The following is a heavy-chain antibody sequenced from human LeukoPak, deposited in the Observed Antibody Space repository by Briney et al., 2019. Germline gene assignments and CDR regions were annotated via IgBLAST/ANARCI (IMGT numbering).Heavy chain of an antibody. D-gene: IGHD6-13*01. CDR3: AKDQQQQLVTYYFDY. J-gene: IGHJ4*02. V-gene: IGHV3-33*06. CDR1: GFTFSSYG. CDR2: IWYDGSNK. Sequence: PGGSLRLSCAASGFTFSSYGMYWVRQAPGKGLEWVAVIWYDGSNKYYADSVKGRFTISRDNSKNTLYLQMNSLRAEDTAVYYCAKDQQQQLVTYYFDYWGQGTLVTVSS.